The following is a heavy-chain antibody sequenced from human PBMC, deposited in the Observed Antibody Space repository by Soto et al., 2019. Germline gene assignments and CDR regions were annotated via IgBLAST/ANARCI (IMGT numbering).Heavy chain of an antibody. CDR1: GYTFTRYG. CDR2: ISAYNGNT. Sequence: ASVKVACKASGYTFTRYGISWVRQAPGQGLEWMGWISAYNGNTNYAQKLQGRVTMTTDTSTSTAYMELRSLRSDDTAVYYCARDIDILIGYYVPVDYCGQGTLVTVSS. V-gene: IGHV1-18*01. D-gene: IGHD3-9*01. J-gene: IGHJ4*02. CDR3: ARDIDILIGYYVPVDY.